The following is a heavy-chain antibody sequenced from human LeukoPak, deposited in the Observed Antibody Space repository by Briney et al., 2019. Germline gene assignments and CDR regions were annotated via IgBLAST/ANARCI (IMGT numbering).Heavy chain of an antibody. CDR1: GFTFSSYG. Sequence: PGGSLRLSCAASGFTFSSYGMSWVRQAPGKGLEWVSAISGSGGSTYYADSVKGRFTISRDNSKNTLYLQMNSLRAEDTAVYYCAKGPHYDSSGHYPPTPPDYWGQGTLVTVSS. J-gene: IGHJ4*02. D-gene: IGHD3-22*01. V-gene: IGHV3-23*01. CDR2: ISGSGGST. CDR3: AKGPHYDSSGHYPPTPPDY.